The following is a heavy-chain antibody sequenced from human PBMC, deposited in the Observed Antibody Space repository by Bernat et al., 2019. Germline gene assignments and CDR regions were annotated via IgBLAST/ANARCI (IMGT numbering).Heavy chain of an antibody. V-gene: IGHV3-33*01. J-gene: IGHJ4*02. CDR2: IWYDGSNK. D-gene: IGHD6-6*01. CDR1: GFTFSSYG. CDR3: ARGVEENGLAARPYYFDY. Sequence: QVQLVESGGGVVQPGRSLRLSCAASGFTFSSYGMHWVRQAPGKGLEWVAVIWYDGSNKYYADSVKGRFTISRDNSKNTLYLQMNSLRAEDTAVYYCARGVEENGLAARPYYFDYWGQGTLVTVSS.